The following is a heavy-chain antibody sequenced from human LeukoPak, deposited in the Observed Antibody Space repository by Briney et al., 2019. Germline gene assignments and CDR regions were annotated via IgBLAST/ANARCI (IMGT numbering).Heavy chain of an antibody. J-gene: IGHJ4*02. D-gene: IGHD4-17*01. V-gene: IGHV1-69*04. Sequence: SVKVSCKASGGTFSSYAISWVRQAPGQGLEWMGRIIPILGIANYAQKFQGRVTITADKSTSTAYMELSSLRSEDTAAYYCAREYDYGDYGILAYWGQGTLVTVSS. CDR3: AREYDYGDYGILAY. CDR1: GGTFSSYA. CDR2: IIPILGIA.